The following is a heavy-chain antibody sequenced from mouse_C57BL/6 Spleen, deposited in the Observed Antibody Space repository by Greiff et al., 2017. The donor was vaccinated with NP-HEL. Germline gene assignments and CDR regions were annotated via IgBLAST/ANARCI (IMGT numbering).Heavy chain of an antibody. D-gene: IGHD2-4*01. CDR3: AIYDYDVRDWYFDV. J-gene: IGHJ1*03. V-gene: IGHV1-26*01. CDR2: INPNNGGT. Sequence: EVQLQQSGPELVKPGASVKISCKASGYTFPDYYMNWVKQSHGKSLEWIGDINPNNGGTSYNQKFKGKATLTVDKSSSTAYMELRSLTSEDSAVYYCAIYDYDVRDWYFDVWGTGTTVTVSS. CDR1: GYTFPDYY.